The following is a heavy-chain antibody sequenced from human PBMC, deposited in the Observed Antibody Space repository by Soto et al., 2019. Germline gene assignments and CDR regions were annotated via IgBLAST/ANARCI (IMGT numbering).Heavy chain of an antibody. CDR2: IDTYNSNR. Sequence: HMVQSGPEVKKPGASITVSCKTSGDTFTNFGLSWVRQAPGQGLEWMGWIDTYNSNRNYAQKFQGRLTLTTDTSTSTAYMERKSLRYDDTAVYYCATVLRGVVNWFDPWGQGTLVTVSS. V-gene: IGHV1-18*01. CDR1: GDTFTNFG. J-gene: IGHJ5*02. D-gene: IGHD3-10*01. CDR3: ATVLRGVVNWFDP.